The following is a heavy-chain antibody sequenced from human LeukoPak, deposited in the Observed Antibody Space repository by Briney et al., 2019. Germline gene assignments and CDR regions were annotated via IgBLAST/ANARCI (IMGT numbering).Heavy chain of an antibody. Sequence: GGSLRLSCAASGFTVSSNYMSWVRQAPGKGLEWVSVIYSGGSTYYADSVKGRFTISRDNSKNTLYLQMNSLRAEDTAVYYCARIGYDSSKSDHWGQGTLVTVSS. D-gene: IGHD3-22*01. CDR2: IYSGGST. V-gene: IGHV3-66*01. CDR1: GFTVSSNY. J-gene: IGHJ4*02. CDR3: ARIGYDSSKSDH.